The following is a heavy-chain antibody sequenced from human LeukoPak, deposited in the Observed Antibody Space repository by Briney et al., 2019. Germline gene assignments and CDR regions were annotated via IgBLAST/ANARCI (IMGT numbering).Heavy chain of an antibody. Sequence: ASVKVSCKASGYTFTVDYMHWVRQAPGQGRGWMGWINPNSGGTNYAQKFQGRVTMTRDTSISTAYMELSRLRSDDTAVYYCASSTNSHWFDPWGQGTLVTVSS. CDR1: GYTFTVDY. CDR2: INPNSGGT. D-gene: IGHD5-24*01. CDR3: ASSTNSHWFDP. V-gene: IGHV1-2*02. J-gene: IGHJ5*02.